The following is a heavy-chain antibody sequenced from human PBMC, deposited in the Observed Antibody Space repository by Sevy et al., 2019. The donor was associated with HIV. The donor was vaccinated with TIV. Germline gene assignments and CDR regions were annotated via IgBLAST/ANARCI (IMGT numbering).Heavy chain of an antibody. CDR2: IKSKTDGGTA. Sequence: GGSLRLSCAASGFTFNYAWMSWVRQAPGKGLEWVGRIKSKTDGGTADYAEHVKGRFTISRDDSENKLYLQMNSLKTEDTAVYYCASVVKNDFWDGHVNYYGLDVWGQGTTVTVSS. CDR3: ASVVKNDFWDGHVNYYGLDV. D-gene: IGHD3-3*01. J-gene: IGHJ6*02. CDR1: GFTFNYAW. V-gene: IGHV3-15*01.